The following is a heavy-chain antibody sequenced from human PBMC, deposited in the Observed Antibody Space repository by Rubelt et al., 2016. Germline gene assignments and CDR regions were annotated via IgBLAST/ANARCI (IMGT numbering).Heavy chain of an antibody. D-gene: IGHD1-26*01. Sequence: EVQLVQSGAEVKKPGESLRISCKGSGYTFTNHWISWVRQMPGKGLEWMGRIDPRDSYTNYNPSLRGHVTISVDKSISTAYLQWSSLQASDTAMYYCARRNSGTYSPFDYWGQGTLVTVSS. J-gene: IGHJ4*02. CDR1: GYTFTNHW. CDR2: IDPRDSYT. V-gene: IGHV5-10-1*01. CDR3: ARRNSGTYSPFDY.